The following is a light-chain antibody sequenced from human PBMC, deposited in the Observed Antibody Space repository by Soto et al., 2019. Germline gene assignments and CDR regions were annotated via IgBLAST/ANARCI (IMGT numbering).Light chain of an antibody. CDR2: DVN. J-gene: IGLJ2*01. Sequence: QSVLTQPASVSGSLGQSITISCTGTRSDIGSRNSVSWYQHHPGKAPKLMIYDVNIRPSGVSHRFSGSKSGNASSLTLSGLQAEDDADYSCATYTAASTIVFGGGTKVTVL. V-gene: IGLV2-14*03. CDR3: ATYTAASTIV. CDR1: RSDIGSRNS.